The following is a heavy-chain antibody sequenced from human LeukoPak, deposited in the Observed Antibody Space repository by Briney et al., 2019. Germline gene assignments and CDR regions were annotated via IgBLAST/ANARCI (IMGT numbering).Heavy chain of an antibody. V-gene: IGHV4-4*07. Sequence: SETLCLTCTVSGGSISSYYWTWIRQSAGKRLEWIGRINTSGSTNYNPSLRSRVTMSLNTAKNQFSLNLTSVTAGDTAVYSCVREGGDARSLDPWGAGTLVTVSS. D-gene: IGHD6-25*01. J-gene: IGHJ5*02. CDR1: GGSISSYY. CDR3: VREGGDARSLDP. CDR2: INTSGST.